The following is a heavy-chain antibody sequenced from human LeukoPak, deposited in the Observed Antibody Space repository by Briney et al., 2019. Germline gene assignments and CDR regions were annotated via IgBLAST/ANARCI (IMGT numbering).Heavy chain of an antibody. D-gene: IGHD2-21*02. CDR3: VKQGNALLSKNFDY. V-gene: IGHV1-2*02. Sequence: ASAKVSCKASGFTFSGHYIHWVRQAPGQGLEWMGYINPHSGGTSSPQKFHGRVTMTTDTSISSVYMELSSRTSDDTAMYYCVKQGNALLSKNFDYWGQGSLVNVSS. CDR1: GFTFSGHY. J-gene: IGHJ4*02. CDR2: INPHSGGT.